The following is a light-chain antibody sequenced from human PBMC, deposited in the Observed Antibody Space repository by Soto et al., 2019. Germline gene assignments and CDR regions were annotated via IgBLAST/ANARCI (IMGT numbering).Light chain of an antibody. CDR2: DAS. CDR1: QSISIW. J-gene: IGKJ1*01. V-gene: IGKV1-5*01. Sequence: IQMTQSPSTLSSSLGDRVTITCRARQSISIWLAWYQQKPGKAPKLLIYDASSLESGVPSRFSGSGSGTEFTLTISSLKPDDFATYYCQQYNSFWTFGQGTKVDIK. CDR3: QQYNSFWT.